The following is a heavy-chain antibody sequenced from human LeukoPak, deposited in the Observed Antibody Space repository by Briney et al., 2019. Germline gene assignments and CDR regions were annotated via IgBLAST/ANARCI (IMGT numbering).Heavy chain of an antibody. Sequence: SETLSLTCTVSGDSISTYYWNWIRQPPGKGLEWIGYISYSGSTNYNPSLKSRVIILLDTSKNQFSLRLNSMTAADTAVYYCARATGDGGGASDIWGQGTMVTVSS. CDR1: GDSISTYY. CDR2: ISYSGST. D-gene: IGHD3-16*01. J-gene: IGHJ3*02. V-gene: IGHV4-59*01. CDR3: ARATGDGGGASDI.